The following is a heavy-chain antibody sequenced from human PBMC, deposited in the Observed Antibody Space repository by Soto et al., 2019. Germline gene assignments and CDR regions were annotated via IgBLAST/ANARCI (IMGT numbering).Heavy chain of an antibody. V-gene: IGHV4-30-4*01. CDR2: IYYTGST. CDR1: GGSISTDDHY. J-gene: IGHJ4*02. D-gene: IGHD6-13*01. Sequence: QVQLQESGPGLVKPSQTLSLTCTVSGGSISTDDHYWSWIRQPPGKGLEWIGYIYYTGSTHYNPSLKSRLFTSPDTSKNQFSLQLASLIAADTAVYYCASLRSRGNIDSGGQGTLVTVSS. CDR3: ASLRSRGNIDS.